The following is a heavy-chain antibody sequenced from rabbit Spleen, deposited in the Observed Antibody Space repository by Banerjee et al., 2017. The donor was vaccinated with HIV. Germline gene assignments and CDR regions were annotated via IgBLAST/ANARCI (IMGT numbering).Heavy chain of an antibody. CDR1: GFSFSDRDV. J-gene: IGHJ4*01. V-gene: IGHV1S45*01. D-gene: IGHD3-1*01. CDR3: ARDLASVVGWNFNL. Sequence: QEQLVESGGGLVKPEGYLTLACKASGFSFSDRDVMCWVRQAPGKGLQWIACINTYTGKPVYATWPKGRFTISRTSSTTVTLQMTSLTAADTATYFCARDLASVVGWNFNLWGPGTLVTVS. CDR2: INTYTGKP.